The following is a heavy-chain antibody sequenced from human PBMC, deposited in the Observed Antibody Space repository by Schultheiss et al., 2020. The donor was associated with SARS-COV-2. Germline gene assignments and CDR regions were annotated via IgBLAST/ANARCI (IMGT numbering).Heavy chain of an antibody. J-gene: IGHJ4*02. CDR3: AKGGRLRYFDWLLGY. CDR1: GFTFRSHA. CDR2: IRYDGSNK. Sequence: GGSLRLSCAASGFTFRSHAMSWVRQAPGKGLEWVAFIRYDGSNKYYADSVKGRFTISRDNSKNTLYLQMNSLRAEDTAVYYCAKGGRLRYFDWLLGYWGQGTLVTVSS. D-gene: IGHD3-9*01. V-gene: IGHV3-30*02.